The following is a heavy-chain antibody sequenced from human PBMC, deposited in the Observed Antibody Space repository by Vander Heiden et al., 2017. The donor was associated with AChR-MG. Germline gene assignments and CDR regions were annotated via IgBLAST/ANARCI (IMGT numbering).Heavy chain of an antibody. D-gene: IGHD1-26*01. J-gene: IGHJ4*02. CDR3: ARDMAYGSLGY. V-gene: IGHV4-30-2*01. CDR2: IYHSGST. CDR1: GGSISSGGYS. Sequence: QLQLQESGSGLVKPSQTLSLTCAVSGGSISSGGYSWSWIRQPPGKGLEWIGYIYHSGSTDYNPSLKSRVTMSVDRSKNQLSLKLRSVTAADTAVYYCARDMAYGSLGYWGQGTLVTVSS.